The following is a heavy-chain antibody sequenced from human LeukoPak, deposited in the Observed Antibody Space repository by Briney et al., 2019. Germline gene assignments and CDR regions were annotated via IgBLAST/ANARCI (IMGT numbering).Heavy chain of an antibody. CDR1: GFTFSSYA. D-gene: IGHD3-22*01. Sequence: PGGSLNLSLEAPGFTFSSYAMVWFRQPPGKGLDGVSVISGSGGITYYADSVKGRFTISRDNSKNTLYLQMNSLRAEDTAVYYCAKDIGLYYYDTWGQGTLVTVSS. CDR3: AKDIGLYYYDT. CDR2: ISGSGGIT. J-gene: IGHJ4*02. V-gene: IGHV3-23*01.